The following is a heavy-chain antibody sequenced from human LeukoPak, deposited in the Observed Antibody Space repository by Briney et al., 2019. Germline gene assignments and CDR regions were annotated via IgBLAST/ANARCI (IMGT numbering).Heavy chain of an antibody. Sequence: NTSETLSLTCAVYGGSFSGYYWSWIRQPPGKGLEWIGEINHSGSTNYNPSLKSRVTISVDTSKNQFSLKQSSVTVADTAVYYCARSAVVVVAATTGAFDIWGQGTMVTVSS. CDR1: GGSFSGYY. D-gene: IGHD2-15*01. CDR2: INHSGST. J-gene: IGHJ3*02. V-gene: IGHV4-34*01. CDR3: ARSAVVVVAATTGAFDI.